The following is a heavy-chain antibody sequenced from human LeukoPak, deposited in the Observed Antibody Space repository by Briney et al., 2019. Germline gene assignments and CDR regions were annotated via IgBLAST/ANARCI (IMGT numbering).Heavy chain of an antibody. V-gene: IGHV3-23*01. D-gene: IGHD1-26*01. CDR1: GFTFGSYA. J-gene: IGHJ4*02. Sequence: GGSLRLSCAASGFTFGSYAMSWVRQAPGKGLEWVSAVSGGGGNTYYADSVKGRFTISRDNSKNTLYLQMNSLRAEDTAVYYCARGRGSSRYYFDYWGQGTLVTVSS. CDR3: ARGRGSSRYYFDY. CDR2: VSGGGGNT.